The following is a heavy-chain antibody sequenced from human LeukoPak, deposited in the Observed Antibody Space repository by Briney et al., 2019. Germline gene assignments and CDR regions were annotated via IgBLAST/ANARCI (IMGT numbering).Heavy chain of an antibody. V-gene: IGHV3-23*01. CDR3: AKGLTDCSGGSCYPLF. CDR1: GFTFSIYA. Sequence: GGSLRLSCAASGFTFSIYAMSWVRQAPGKGLEWVSAISGSGGSTYYADSVKGRFTISRDNSKNTLYLQMNSLRAEDTAVYYCAKGLTDCSGGSCYPLFWGQGTLVTVSS. J-gene: IGHJ4*02. CDR2: ISGSGGST. D-gene: IGHD2-15*01.